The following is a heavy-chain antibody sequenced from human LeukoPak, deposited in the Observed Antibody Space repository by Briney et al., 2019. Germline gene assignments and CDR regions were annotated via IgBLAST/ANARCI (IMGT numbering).Heavy chain of an antibody. J-gene: IGHJ3*02. CDR1: GDSVSGYY. D-gene: IGHD4-11*01. V-gene: IGHV4-59*02. CDR3: ARETTVTLPSHAFDI. Sequence: SETLSLTCSVSGDSVSGYYWSWIRQPPGKGLEWIGYVYQTGHTHYSPSLKSRVTVSLDTSRNKVSLRVSSVTAADTAVYYCARETTVTLPSHAFDIWGQGTMVTVSS. CDR2: VYQTGHT.